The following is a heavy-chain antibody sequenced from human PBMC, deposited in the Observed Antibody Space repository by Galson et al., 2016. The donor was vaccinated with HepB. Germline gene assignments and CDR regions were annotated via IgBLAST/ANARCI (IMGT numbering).Heavy chain of an antibody. D-gene: IGHD6-13*01. CDR2: FYYGGA. J-gene: IGHJ2*01. Sequence: SETLSLTCTVSGGSISSRSYYWGWIRQPPGKGLEWIGTFYYGGAYYNPSLKSRVTISGDTSKNQFSLNLISIAATDTAVYYGARLAIAAAGTRYFDVWGRGSLVTVSS. V-gene: IGHV4-39*01. CDR3: ARLAIAAAGTRYFDV. CDR1: GGSISSRSYY.